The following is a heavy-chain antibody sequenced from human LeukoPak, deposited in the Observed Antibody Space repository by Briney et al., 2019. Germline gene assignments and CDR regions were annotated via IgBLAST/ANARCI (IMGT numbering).Heavy chain of an antibody. V-gene: IGHV3-11*05. Sequence: GGSLRLSCAASGFIFSDYYMSWIRQAPGKGLEWVSYISGSTTYIKYADSVKGRFTISRDNAKNSLFLHMNSLRDEDTAVYYCARDGIGAAGWDYSPFHYGMDVWGQGTTVTVSS. D-gene: IGHD6-13*01. CDR1: GFIFSDYY. J-gene: IGHJ6*02. CDR2: ISGSTTYI. CDR3: ARDGIGAAGWDYSPFHYGMDV.